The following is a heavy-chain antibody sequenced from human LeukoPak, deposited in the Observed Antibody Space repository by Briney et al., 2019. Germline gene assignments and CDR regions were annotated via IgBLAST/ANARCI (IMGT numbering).Heavy chain of an antibody. V-gene: IGHV3-74*01. D-gene: IGHD4-23*01. J-gene: IGHJ5*02. CDR3: AVGGTTVVTGWFDP. CDR1: GFTFSNYW. Sequence: GGSLRLSCAASGFTFSNYWMHWVRQAPGRGLVWVSRINTDGTRTSYADSVKGRFTIPRDNAKNTLFLQMNSLRAEDTAVYYCAVGGTTVVTGWFDPWGQGTLVTVSS. CDR2: INTDGTRT.